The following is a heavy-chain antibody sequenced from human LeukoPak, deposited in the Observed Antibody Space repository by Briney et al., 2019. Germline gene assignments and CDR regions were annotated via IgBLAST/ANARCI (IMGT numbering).Heavy chain of an antibody. V-gene: IGHV3-23*01. Sequence: PGGSLRLSCAASGFTFSSYAMSWVRQAPGKGLEWVSAISGSGGSTYYADSVKGRFTISRDNSKNTLYLQMNSLRAEDTAVYCAKAPVAPAAPNWFDPWGQGTLVTVSS. CDR1: GFTFSSYA. CDR3: AKAPVAPAAPNWFDP. CDR2: ISGSGGST. J-gene: IGHJ5*02. D-gene: IGHD2-2*01.